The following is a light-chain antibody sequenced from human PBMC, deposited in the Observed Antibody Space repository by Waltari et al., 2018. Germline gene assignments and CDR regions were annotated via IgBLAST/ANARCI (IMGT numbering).Light chain of an antibody. V-gene: IGLV1-47*01. CDR2: KNN. Sequence: QSVLTQPPSASGTPGQRVTISCSGSSSNIESNYVYWYQQFPGTAPNVLMFKNNQRPSGVSDRFSGSKSGASASLAISGLRSDDEADDYCGTWDDSLSRPVFGGGTKLTVL. CDR1: SSNIESNY. CDR3: GTWDDSLSRPV. J-gene: IGLJ3*02.